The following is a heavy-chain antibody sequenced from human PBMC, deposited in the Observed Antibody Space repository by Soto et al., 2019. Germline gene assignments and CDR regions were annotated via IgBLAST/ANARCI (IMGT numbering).Heavy chain of an antibody. J-gene: IGHJ4*02. Sequence: QITLKESGPTLVKPTQTLTLTCTFSGFSISTGGVAVGRIRQPPGKALEWLALIYWDDNKHYSPSLKSRLTITKDTSKNQVVLTMTNMDPVDTATYYCAHRRDTWNLDYWGQGTLVTVSS. D-gene: IGHD1-1*01. CDR1: GFSISTGGVA. CDR2: IYWDDNK. V-gene: IGHV2-5*02. CDR3: AHRRDTWNLDY.